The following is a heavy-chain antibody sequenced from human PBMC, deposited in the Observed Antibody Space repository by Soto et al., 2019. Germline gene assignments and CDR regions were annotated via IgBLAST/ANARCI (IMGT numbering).Heavy chain of an antibody. V-gene: IGHV5-51*01. Sequence: GESVKISCKGSGYTFTDYWIGWVRQLPGKGLEWMGIIYPGDSDTRYSPSFQGHVTITVDKSTSTAYLQGNTPKASDTAMYYCATHITNFRYNYYAMDVWGQETTVSVSS. CDR2: IYPGDSDT. J-gene: IGHJ6*01. CDR1: GYTFTDYW. D-gene: IGHD3-16*02. CDR3: ATHITNFRYNYYAMDV.